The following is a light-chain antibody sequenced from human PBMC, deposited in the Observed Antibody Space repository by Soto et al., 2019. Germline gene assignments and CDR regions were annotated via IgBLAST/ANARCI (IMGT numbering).Light chain of an antibody. CDR1: PSGSGY. CDR3: QQRSNWPPT. Sequence: EIVLTQSPATLPFSPGNRATLSCRASPSGSGYLAWYQQKPGQARRLLVYDTSNRATGIPARFSGSGSGTDFTLAIPDLEPEDFAVYYCQQRSNWPPTFGGGTKVEI. J-gene: IGKJ4*01. V-gene: IGKV3-11*01. CDR2: DTS.